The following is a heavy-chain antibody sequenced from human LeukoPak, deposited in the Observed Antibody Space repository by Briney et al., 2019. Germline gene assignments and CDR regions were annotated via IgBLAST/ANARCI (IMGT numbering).Heavy chain of an antibody. Sequence: SETLSLTCAVYGGSFSAYYWSWIRQPPGKGLEWIGEINHSGSTNYNPSLKSRVTISVDTSKNQFSLKLSSVTAADTAVYYCARTLSRWAPAFDYWGQGTLVTVSS. CDR3: ARTLSRWAPAFDY. CDR2: INHSGST. D-gene: IGHD6-13*01. J-gene: IGHJ4*02. CDR1: GGSFSAYY. V-gene: IGHV4-34*01.